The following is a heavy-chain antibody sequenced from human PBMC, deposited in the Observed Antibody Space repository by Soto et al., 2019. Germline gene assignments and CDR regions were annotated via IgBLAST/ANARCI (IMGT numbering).Heavy chain of an antibody. J-gene: IGHJ6*03. CDR1: GYTFTSYY. Sequence: ASVKVSCKASGYTFTSYYMHWVRQAPGQGLEWMGIINPSGGSTSYAQKFQGRVTMTRDTSTSTVYMELSSLRSEDTAVYYCARDIFADGIAAAGTQQGGYYMDVWGKGTTVTVSS. CDR3: ARDIFADGIAAAGTQQGGYYMDV. V-gene: IGHV1-46*03. CDR2: INPSGGST. D-gene: IGHD6-13*01.